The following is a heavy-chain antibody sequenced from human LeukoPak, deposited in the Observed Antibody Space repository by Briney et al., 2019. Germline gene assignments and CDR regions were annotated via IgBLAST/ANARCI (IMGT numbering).Heavy chain of an antibody. CDR3: VKDGYSISWPPYYYGMDV. D-gene: IGHD6-13*01. V-gene: IGHV3-9*01. CDR2: ISWNSGRI. Sequence: GGSLRLSCAASGFTFDDYAMHWVRQAPGKGLEWVSGISWNSGRIGYADSVKGRFTISRDNSKNSLYLQMNSLRAEDTALYYCVKDGYSISWPPYYYGMDVWGQGTMVTVSS. J-gene: IGHJ6*02. CDR1: GFTFDDYA.